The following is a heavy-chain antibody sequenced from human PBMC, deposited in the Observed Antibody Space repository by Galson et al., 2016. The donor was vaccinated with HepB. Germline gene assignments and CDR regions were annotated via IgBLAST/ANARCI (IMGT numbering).Heavy chain of an antibody. Sequence: VRQAPGKGLEWVSGISGSGGRIYYADSVKGRFTISRDNFKNTLYLQMNSLRAEDTAVYYCAKSPYDFWSGYYHFDPWGQGTLVTVSS. V-gene: IGHV3-23*01. CDR2: ISGSGGRI. CDR3: AKSPYDFWSGYYHFDP. D-gene: IGHD3-3*01. J-gene: IGHJ5*02.